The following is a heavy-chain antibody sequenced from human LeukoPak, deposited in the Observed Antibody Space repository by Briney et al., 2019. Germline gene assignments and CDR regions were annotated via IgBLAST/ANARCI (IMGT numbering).Heavy chain of an antibody. V-gene: IGHV4-39*01. Sequence: PSETLSLTCSVSGGSISSGGDIYSTTYYGAWIRQPPGKGLEWIGTINYSGKTFYNPSLKSRVTMSVDTSKNQFSLKLSSVTAADTAVYYCARANSRSYIYYLDLGGKGTTSTVSS. J-gene: IGHJ6*03. D-gene: IGHD3-10*01. CDR3: ARANSRSYIYYLDL. CDR2: INYSGKT. CDR1: GGSISSGGDIYSTTYY.